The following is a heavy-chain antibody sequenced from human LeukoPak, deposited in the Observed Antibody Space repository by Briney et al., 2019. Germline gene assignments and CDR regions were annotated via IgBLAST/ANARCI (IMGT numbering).Heavy chain of an antibody. CDR1: GESFRGSY. V-gene: IGHV4-34*01. CDR2: LNHSGTT. Sequence: SETLSLTCGVYGESFRGSYWSWICQSPRKGQEWIGELNHSGTTKYNPSLKSRLTMSVDTSKKEFSLRLNSVTTADTAVYFCAREEVGARPYFDYWGQGILVTVSS. D-gene: IGHD1-26*01. CDR3: AREEVGARPYFDY. J-gene: IGHJ4*02.